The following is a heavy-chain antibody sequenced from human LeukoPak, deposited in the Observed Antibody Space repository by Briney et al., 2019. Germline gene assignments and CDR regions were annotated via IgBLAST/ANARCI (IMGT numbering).Heavy chain of an antibody. CDR3: ARDYDGNLEY. CDR2: IEQDGSTK. D-gene: IGHD4-23*01. CDR1: GFTFSSYS. V-gene: IGHV3-7*01. J-gene: IGHJ4*02. Sequence: GGSLRLSCAASGFTFSSYSMNWVRQAPGKGLEWVANIEQDGSTKYYADSVKGRFTISRDNAKNSLYLQMNSLRAEDTAVYYCARDYDGNLEYWGQGTPVTVSS.